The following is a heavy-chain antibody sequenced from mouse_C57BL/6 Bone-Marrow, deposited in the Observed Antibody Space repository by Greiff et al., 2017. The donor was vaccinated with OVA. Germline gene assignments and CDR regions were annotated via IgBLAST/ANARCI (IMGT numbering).Heavy chain of an antibody. CDR2: SSSGGSYT. V-gene: IGHV5-6*01. J-gene: IGHJ3*01. D-gene: IGHD3-3*01. CDR1: GFTFSSYG. Sequence: VQLKESGGDLVKPGGSLKLSCAASGFTFSSYGMSWVRQTPDKRLEWVATSSSGGSYTYYPDSVKGRFTISRDNAKNTLYLQMSSLKSEDTAMYYCARRGWGFAYWGQGTLVTVSA. CDR3: ARRGWGFAY.